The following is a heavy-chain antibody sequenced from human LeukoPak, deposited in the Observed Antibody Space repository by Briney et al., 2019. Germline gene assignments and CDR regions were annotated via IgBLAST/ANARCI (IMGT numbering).Heavy chain of an antibody. Sequence: KTPQTRSLTCTVSGGSISSYYCSWIRHPAGEGLEWIGRIYTTGSTNSNTSPKSRVTMSVDTSKDQFSLKLCSVTAADAAVYYCARSTGIYCTNGVCYLGNWFDPWGQGTLVTVSS. CDR3: ARSTGIYCTNGVCYLGNWFDP. D-gene: IGHD2-8*01. CDR2: IYTTGST. CDR1: GGSISSYY. J-gene: IGHJ5*02. V-gene: IGHV4-4*07.